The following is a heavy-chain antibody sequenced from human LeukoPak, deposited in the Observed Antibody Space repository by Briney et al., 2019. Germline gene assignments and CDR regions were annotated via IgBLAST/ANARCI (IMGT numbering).Heavy chain of an antibody. D-gene: IGHD3-9*01. CDR1: GGSISSYY. CDR3: ARDRGIAYYDILTGYHKGGSNWYFDL. J-gene: IGHJ2*01. CDR2: IYTSGNT. V-gene: IGHV4-4*07. Sequence: PSETLSLTCTVSGGSISSYYWSWIRQPAGKGLEWIGRIYTSGNTNYNPPLKSRVTMSVDTSKNQFSLKLSSVTAADTAVYYCARDRGIAYYDILTGYHKGGSNWYFDLWGRGTLVIVSA.